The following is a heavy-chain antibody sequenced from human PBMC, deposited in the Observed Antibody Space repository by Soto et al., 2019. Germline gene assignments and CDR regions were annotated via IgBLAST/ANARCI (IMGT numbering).Heavy chain of an antibody. V-gene: IGHV3-73*02. CDR3: TRPGRLQPGGDF. D-gene: IGHD1-1*01. CDR1: GFTFSASG. J-gene: IGHJ4*02. Sequence: EVQLVESGGGLVQPGGSLKLSCAASGFTFSASGMHWVRQASGKGLEWVGRIRNRVNSYATGYAASVRGRFTISRDDSKNTAYLQMNSLKTEDTAVYYCTRPGRLQPGGDFWGQGALVTVSS. CDR2: IRNRVNSYAT.